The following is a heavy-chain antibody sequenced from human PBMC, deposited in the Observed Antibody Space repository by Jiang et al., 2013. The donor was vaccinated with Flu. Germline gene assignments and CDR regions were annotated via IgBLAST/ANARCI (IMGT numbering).Heavy chain of an antibody. CDR1: GDSFSTYD. Sequence: SGAEVKKPGSSVRVSCRASGDSFSTYDLSWVRQAPGQGLEWVGGIVPLFGAPNYAQKFQGRVTISADESTSTTYMELSSLRSEDTAVYFCASRLQPCGGDCGTYHFNYWGQGTLVTVSS. D-gene: IGHD2-21*02. CDR3: ASRLQPCGGDCGTYHFNY. J-gene: IGHJ4*02. CDR2: IVPLFGAP. V-gene: IGHV1-69*01.